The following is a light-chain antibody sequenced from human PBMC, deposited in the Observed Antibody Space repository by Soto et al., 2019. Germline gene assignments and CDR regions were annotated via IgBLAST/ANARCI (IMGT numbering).Light chain of an antibody. CDR2: AAS. J-gene: IGKJ1*01. CDR1: QSISIY. Sequence: DIQMTQSPSSLSASVGDRVTITCRASQSISIYLNWYQQKPGKAPNLLIYAASSLQSGVPSRFSGSGSGTDFALTISSLQPEDFATYYCQQSDNTPRTFGQGTKVEIK. V-gene: IGKV1-39*01. CDR3: QQSDNTPRT.